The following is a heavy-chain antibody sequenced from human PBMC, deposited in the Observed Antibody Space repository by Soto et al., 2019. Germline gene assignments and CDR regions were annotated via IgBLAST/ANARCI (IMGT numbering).Heavy chain of an antibody. Sequence: QVHLVQSGGGLVKPGGSLTLSCAASGFTFSDHYMSWIRKAPGKGLEWISYISDSTTTIYYADSVKGRFTISRDNAKNSLYLQMNSLRAEDTAVYYCARDRKPSRYGGLDYWGQGAQVTVSS. CDR1: GFTFSDHY. CDR3: ARDRKPSRYGGLDY. D-gene: IGHD2-2*01. V-gene: IGHV3-11*01. CDR2: ISDSTTTI. J-gene: IGHJ4*02.